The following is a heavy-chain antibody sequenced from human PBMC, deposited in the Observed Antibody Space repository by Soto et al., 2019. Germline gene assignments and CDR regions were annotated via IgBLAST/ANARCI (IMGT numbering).Heavy chain of an antibody. J-gene: IGHJ4*02. D-gene: IGHD3-3*01. V-gene: IGHV3-23*01. CDR3: AKDRGVYDFWSGYSFDY. CDR1: GFTFSSYA. CDR2: ISGSGGST. Sequence: LSLTCAASGFTFSSYAMSWVRPAPGKGLEWVSAISGSGGSTYYADSVKGRFTIARDNSKKTLYLQLNSLRAEDTAVYYCAKDRGVYDFWSGYSFDYWGQGTLVTVSS.